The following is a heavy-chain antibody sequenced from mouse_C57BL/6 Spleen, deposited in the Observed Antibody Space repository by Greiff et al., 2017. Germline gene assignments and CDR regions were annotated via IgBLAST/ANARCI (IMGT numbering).Heavy chain of an antibody. Sequence: VQLQQSGPELVKPGASVKMSCKASGYTFTDYNMHWVKQSHGKSLEWIGYINPNNGGTSYHQQFKGKATLTVNESSSTAYMELRSLTSEDAAVYYCARGGYDGYYVGYWGQGTTLTVSS. D-gene: IGHD2-3*01. CDR2: INPNNGGT. J-gene: IGHJ2*01. V-gene: IGHV1-22*01. CDR1: GYTFTDYN. CDR3: ARGGYDGYYVGY.